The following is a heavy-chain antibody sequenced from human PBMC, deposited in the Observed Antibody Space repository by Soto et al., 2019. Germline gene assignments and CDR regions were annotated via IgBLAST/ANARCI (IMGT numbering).Heavy chain of an antibody. CDR3: ARDSVSGYDSRNYYYYGMDV. CDR2: TYYRSKWYN. J-gene: IGHJ6*02. D-gene: IGHD5-12*01. Sequence: QVQLQQSGPGLVKPSQTLSLTCAISGDSVSSNSAAWNWIRQSPSRGLEWLRRTYYRSKWYNDYAGSVKSRITINPDTSKNQFSLQPNSVTPEDTAVYYCARDSVSGYDSRNYYYYGMDVWGQGTTVTVSS. V-gene: IGHV6-1*01. CDR1: GDSVSSNSAA.